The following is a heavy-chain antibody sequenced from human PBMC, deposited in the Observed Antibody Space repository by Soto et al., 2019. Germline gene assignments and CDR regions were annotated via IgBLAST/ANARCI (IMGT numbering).Heavy chain of an antibody. Sequence: GASVKVSCKASGYTFTSYGISWVRQAPGQGLEWMGWINAYNGNTNYAQKLQGRVTMTTDTSTSTAYMELRSLRSDDTAVYYCARVTPYYDILTGYYKPYYYYGMDGWGQGTTVTFSS. CDR1: GYTFTSYG. CDR2: INAYNGNT. V-gene: IGHV1-18*01. D-gene: IGHD3-9*01. J-gene: IGHJ6*02. CDR3: ARVTPYYDILTGYYKPYYYYGMDG.